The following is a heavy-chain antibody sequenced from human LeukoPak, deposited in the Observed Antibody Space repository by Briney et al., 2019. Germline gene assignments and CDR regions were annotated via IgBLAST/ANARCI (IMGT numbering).Heavy chain of an antibody. CDR1: GFTFSSYS. D-gene: IGHD2-2*01. J-gene: IGHJ6*03. V-gene: IGHV3-48*04. Sequence: GGSLRLSCAASGFTFSSYSMNWVRQAPGKGLEWVSYISSSSSTIYYADSVKGRFTISRDNAKNSLYLQMNSLRAEDTAVYYCAGDRQLPSSYYSYYYMDVWGKGTTVTVSS. CDR2: ISSSSSTI. CDR3: AGDRQLPSSYYSYYYMDV.